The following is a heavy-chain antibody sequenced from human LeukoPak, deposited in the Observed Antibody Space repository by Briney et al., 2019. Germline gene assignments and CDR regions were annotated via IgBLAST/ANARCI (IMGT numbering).Heavy chain of an antibody. Sequence: SETLSLTCTVSGGSINSYYWSWIWQPPGKGLEWIGYIYYSGSTNYNPSLKSRVTISLDTSKNQFSLKLSSVTAADTAVYYCARGGGSGYYYGWGQGTLVTVSS. V-gene: IGHV4-59*08. CDR3: ARGGGSGYYYG. CDR2: IYYSGST. CDR1: GGSINSYY. D-gene: IGHD3-22*01. J-gene: IGHJ4*02.